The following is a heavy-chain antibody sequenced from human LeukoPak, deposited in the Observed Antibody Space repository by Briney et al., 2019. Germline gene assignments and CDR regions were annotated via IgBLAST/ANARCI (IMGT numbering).Heavy chain of an antibody. CDR1: GGSFSGYY. J-gene: IGHJ5*02. Sequence: SETLSLTCAVYGGSFSGYYWSWIRQPPGKGLEWIGEINHSGSTNYNPSLKSRVTISVDTSKNQFSLKQSSVTAADTAVYYCARGGWFDPWGQGTLVTVSS. CDR3: ARGGWFDP. CDR2: INHSGST. V-gene: IGHV4-34*01.